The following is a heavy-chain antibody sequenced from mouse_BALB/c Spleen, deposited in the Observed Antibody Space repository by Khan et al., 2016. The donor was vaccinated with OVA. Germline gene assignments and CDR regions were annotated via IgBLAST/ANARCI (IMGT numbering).Heavy chain of an antibody. CDR1: GYTFSSYW. CDR3: ARYIYYSNYGSMDY. V-gene: IGHV1-9*01. CDR2: IIPGSGST. D-gene: IGHD2-5*01. J-gene: IGHJ4*01. Sequence: QVQLKQSGAELMKPGASVKISCKATGYTFSSYWIEWVKQRPGHGLEWIGEIIPGSGSTNYNEKFKGKATFTADKSSNTAYMQLSSLTSEDSAVDYCARYIYYSNYGSMDYWGQGTSVTVSS.